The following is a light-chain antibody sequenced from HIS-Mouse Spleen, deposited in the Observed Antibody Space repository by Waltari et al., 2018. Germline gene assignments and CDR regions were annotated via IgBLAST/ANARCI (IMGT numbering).Light chain of an antibody. Sequence: QSALTQPASVSGSPGQSITISCTGTSSDVGTYTPVAWYQQHQGKAPKLMIYEGSKRPSGVSNRFSGSKSGNTASLTISGLQAEDEADYYCCSYAGSSTLVFGGGTKLTVL. V-gene: IGLV2-23*01. CDR3: CSYAGSSTLV. J-gene: IGLJ2*01. CDR2: EGS. CDR1: SSDVGTYTP.